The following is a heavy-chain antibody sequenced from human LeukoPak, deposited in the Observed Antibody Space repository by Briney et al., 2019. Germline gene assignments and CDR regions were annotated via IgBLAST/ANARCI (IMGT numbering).Heavy chain of an antibody. CDR2: IRYDGSNK. Sequence: GGSLRLYCAASGFTFSSYGMHWGRQGPGKGLEWVACIRYDGSNKYYADSVKGRFTISRDNSKNTLYLQMNSLRAEDTAVYYCARGEDSSGYRNWFDPWGQGTLVTVSS. CDR1: GFTFSSYG. CDR3: ARGEDSSGYRNWFDP. V-gene: IGHV3-30*02. J-gene: IGHJ5*02. D-gene: IGHD3-22*01.